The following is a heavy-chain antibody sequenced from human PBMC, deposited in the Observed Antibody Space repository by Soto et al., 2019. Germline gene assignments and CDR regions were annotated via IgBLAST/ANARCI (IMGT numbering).Heavy chain of an antibody. D-gene: IGHD2-15*01. CDR3: ANRPAGYADGWYNT. CDR2: INRRENT. Sequence: PSETLSLTCSFYGGSFSDYYWTWIRQPPGKGLEWIGEINRRENTNYTPSLKSRVTTSVDTSQNQLSLKLTSVTAADTAVYFCANRPAGYADGWYNTWGQGTLVTVSS. CDR1: GGSFSDYY. J-gene: IGHJ5*02. V-gene: IGHV4-34*01.